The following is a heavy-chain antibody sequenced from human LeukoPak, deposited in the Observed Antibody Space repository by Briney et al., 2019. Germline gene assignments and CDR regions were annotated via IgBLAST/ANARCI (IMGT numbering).Heavy chain of an antibody. V-gene: IGHV3-23*01. J-gene: IGHJ4*02. CDR1: GFTFSSYA. Sequence: PGGSLRLSCAASGFTFSSYAMSWGRQAPGKGLGRVWANSGNGGSTNYSNSVRGRYTISTDNSKNTLYLQMNSLRAEDTAVYYCAKVEYSSSSIDYWGQGTLVTVSS. CDR3: AKVEYSSSSIDY. CDR2: NSGNGGST. D-gene: IGHD6-6*01.